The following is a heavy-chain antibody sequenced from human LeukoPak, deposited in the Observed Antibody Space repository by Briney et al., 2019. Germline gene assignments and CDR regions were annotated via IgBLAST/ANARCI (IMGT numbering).Heavy chain of an antibody. CDR1: GFTFSSYA. V-gene: IGHV3-23*01. J-gene: IGHJ4*02. D-gene: IGHD3-3*01. CDR3: AKGIFGVVITLDY. CDR2: ISGSGGST. Sequence: GGSLRLSCAASGFTFSSYAMSWVRQAPGKGLEWVSDISGSGGSTYYADSVKGRFTISRDNSKNTLYLQMNSLRAEDTAVYYCAKGIFGVVITLDYWGQGTLVTVPS.